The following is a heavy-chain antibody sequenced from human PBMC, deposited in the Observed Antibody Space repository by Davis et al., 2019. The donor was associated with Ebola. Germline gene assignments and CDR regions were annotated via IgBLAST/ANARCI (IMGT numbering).Heavy chain of an antibody. D-gene: IGHD1-26*01. Sequence: ASVKVSCKASGYTFTSYYMHWVRQAPGQGLEWTGWINPNSGGTNYAQKFQGWVTMTRDTSISTAYMELSRLRSDDTAVYYCARVVGRYGMDVWGQGTTVTVSS. J-gene: IGHJ6*02. CDR2: INPNSGGT. CDR3: ARVVGRYGMDV. CDR1: GYTFTSYY. V-gene: IGHV1-2*04.